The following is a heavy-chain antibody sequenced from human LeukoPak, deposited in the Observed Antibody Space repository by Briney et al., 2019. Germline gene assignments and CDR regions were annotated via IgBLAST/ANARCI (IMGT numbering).Heavy chain of an antibody. CDR2: ILHSGST. J-gene: IGHJ4*02. CDR3: AKTRDLWSGYFDY. V-gene: IGHV4-30-2*01. Sequence: SQTLSLTCAVSGGSITSDTYYWSWIRQPPGKGLEWIGYILHSGSTYYNPSLKSRVTISIDTSKSQFSLKLSSVTAADTAVYYCAKTRDLWSGYFDYWGQGTLVTVSS. CDR1: GGSITSDTYY. D-gene: IGHD3-3*01.